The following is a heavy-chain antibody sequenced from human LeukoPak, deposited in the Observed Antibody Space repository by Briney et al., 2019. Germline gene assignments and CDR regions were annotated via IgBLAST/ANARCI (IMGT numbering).Heavy chain of an antibody. CDR1: GFTFSSYS. Sequence: GGSLRLSCAASGFTFSSYSMNWVRQAPGKGLEWVSAISGSGGSTYYADSVKGRFTISRDNSKNTLYLQMNSLRAEDTAVYYCAKGLRCSGGSCYFDYWGQGTLVTVSS. CDR3: AKGLRCSGGSCYFDY. D-gene: IGHD2-15*01. CDR2: ISGSGGST. V-gene: IGHV3-23*01. J-gene: IGHJ4*02.